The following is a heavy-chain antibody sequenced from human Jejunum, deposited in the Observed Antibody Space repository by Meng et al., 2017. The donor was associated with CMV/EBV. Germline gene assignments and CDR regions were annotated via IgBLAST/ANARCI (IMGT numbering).Heavy chain of an antibody. D-gene: IGHD1-26*01. CDR2: IYTSGST. Sequence: QVLLQESGPGLVKSSETLSLTCFVSAGPISGYYWSWIRQPAGKGLEWIGRIYTSGSTHYNPSLKSRITMSVDLAKNQISLKLSSVTAADTAVYYCARESGSYYWFDPWGQGTLVTVSS. J-gene: IGHJ5*02. V-gene: IGHV4-4*07. CDR1: AGPISGYY. CDR3: ARESGSYYWFDP.